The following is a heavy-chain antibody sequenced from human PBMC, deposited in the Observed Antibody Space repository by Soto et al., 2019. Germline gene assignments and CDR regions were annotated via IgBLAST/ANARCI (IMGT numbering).Heavy chain of an antibody. CDR1: GGSISSSSYY. V-gene: IGHV4-39*01. J-gene: IGHJ4*02. D-gene: IGHD4-17*01. CDR3: ARPVFVRTTVRTIVY. CDR2: IYYSGST. Sequence: PSETLSLTCTVSGGSISSSSYYWGWIRQPPGKGLEWIGSIYYSGSTYYNPSLKSRVTISVDTSKSQFSLKLSSVTAADTAVYYCARPVFVRTTVRTIVYWGQGTLVIGSS.